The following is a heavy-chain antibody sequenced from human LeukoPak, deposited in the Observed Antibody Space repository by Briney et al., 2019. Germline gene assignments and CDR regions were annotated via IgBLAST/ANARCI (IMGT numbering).Heavy chain of an antibody. D-gene: IGHD2-21*02. CDR1: GYSFTSYW. J-gene: IGHJ3*02. V-gene: IGHV5-51*01. CDR3: ARPRNIVVVTAILHDAFDI. CDR2: IYPGDSDT. Sequence: GESLKISCKGSGYSFTSYWIGWVRQMPGKGLEWMGIIYPGDSDTRYSPSFQGQVTISADKSISTAYLQWSSLKASDTAMYYCARPRNIVVVTAILHDAFDIWGQGNNGHRLL.